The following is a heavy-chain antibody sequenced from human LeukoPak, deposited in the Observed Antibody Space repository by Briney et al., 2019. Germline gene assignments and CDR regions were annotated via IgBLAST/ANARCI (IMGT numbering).Heavy chain of an antibody. CDR1: GFTFSSYG. D-gene: IGHD3-16*02. V-gene: IGHV3-30*18. CDR2: ISYDGSNK. J-gene: IGHJ4*02. Sequence: GGSLRLSCAASGFTFSSYGMHWVRQAPGKGLEWVAVISYDGSNKYYADSVKGRFTISRDNSKNTLYLQMNSLRAEDTAVYYCAKDRDRRSYRGTFDFWGQGTLVTVSS. CDR3: AKDRDRRSYRGTFDF.